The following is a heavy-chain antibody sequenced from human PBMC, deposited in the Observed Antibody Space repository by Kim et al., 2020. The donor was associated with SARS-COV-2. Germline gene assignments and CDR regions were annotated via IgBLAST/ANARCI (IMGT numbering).Heavy chain of an antibody. D-gene: IGHD4-17*01. CDR1: GGSISSSSYY. J-gene: IGHJ4*02. CDR3: ARLGRLSYGDPANPDY. CDR2: IYYSGST. V-gene: IGHV4-39*01. Sequence: SETLSLTCTVSGGSISSSSYYWGWIRQPPGKGLEWIGSIYYSGSTYYNPSLKSRVTISVDTSKNQFSLKLSSVTAADTAVYYCARLGRLSYGDPANPDYWGQGTLVTVSS.